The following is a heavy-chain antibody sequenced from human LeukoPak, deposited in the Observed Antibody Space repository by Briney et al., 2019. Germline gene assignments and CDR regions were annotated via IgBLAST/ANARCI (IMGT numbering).Heavy chain of an antibody. J-gene: IGHJ4*02. D-gene: IGHD3-22*01. Sequence: GGSLRLSCAASGFTFSSYAMSWVRQAPGKGPEWVSAISGSGGSTYYADSVKGRFTISRDNAKNSLYLQMNSLRAEDTAVYYCARDSSGYQWGQGTLVTVSS. CDR3: ARDSSGYQ. CDR2: ISGSGGST. CDR1: GFTFSSYA. V-gene: IGHV3-23*01.